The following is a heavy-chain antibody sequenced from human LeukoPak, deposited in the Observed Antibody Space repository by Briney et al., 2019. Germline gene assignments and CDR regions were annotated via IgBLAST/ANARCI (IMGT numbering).Heavy chain of an antibody. D-gene: IGHD3-22*01. CDR3: ATRVDSSGYYLDY. J-gene: IGHJ4*02. V-gene: IGHV1-69*02. CDR1: GGTFSSYT. Sequence: SVKVSCKASGGTFSSYTISWVRQAPGQGLEWMGRIIPILGVANYAQKFQGRVTITADKSTSTAYMELSSLRSEDTAVYYCATRVDSSGYYLDYWGQGTLVTISS. CDR2: IIPILGVA.